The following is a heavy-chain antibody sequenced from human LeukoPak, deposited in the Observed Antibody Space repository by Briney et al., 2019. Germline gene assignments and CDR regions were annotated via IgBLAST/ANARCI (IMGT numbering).Heavy chain of an antibody. CDR1: GYRFTDYW. Sequence: GASVKVSCKASGYRFTDYWIQWVRQAPGQGLELMGWINTNTGGTVYAQKFQGRVTMTRDTSLTTSYMDLSRLTSDDTAVYYCARGGSFHEFDIWGQGTMVIVSS. V-gene: IGHV1-2*02. J-gene: IGHJ3*02. D-gene: IGHD3-10*01. CDR2: INTNTGGT. CDR3: ARGGSFHEFDI.